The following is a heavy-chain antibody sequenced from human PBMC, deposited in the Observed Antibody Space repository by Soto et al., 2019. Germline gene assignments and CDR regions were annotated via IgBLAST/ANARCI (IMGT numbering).Heavy chain of an antibody. CDR2: ISAYNGNT. Sequence: ASVKVSCKTSGYTFTNFGLSWVRQAPGQGLEWMGWISAYNGNTNYAQTFQGRVTMTTATSTSTAYMELRSLRSDDTAVYYCARAKTTMIVPENYWGQGTLVTVSS. V-gene: IGHV1-18*01. CDR3: ARAKTTMIVPENY. D-gene: IGHD3-22*01. CDR1: GYTFTNFG. J-gene: IGHJ4*02.